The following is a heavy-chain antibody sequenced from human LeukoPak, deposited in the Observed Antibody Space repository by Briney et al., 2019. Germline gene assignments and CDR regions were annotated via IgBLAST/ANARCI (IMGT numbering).Heavy chain of an antibody. CDR1: GFTLFWHV. J-gene: IGHJ4*02. CDR3: ARDMSGTYSFDY. D-gene: IGHD1-26*01. Sequence: PGGSLRLSCSASGFTLFWHVMHWVRQAPGKALEYVSFIHHNGEITSYADSVRGRFTVSRDNSKNTLFLELSSLRVDDTAVYYCARDMSGTYSFDYWDQGTLVTVSS. V-gene: IGHV3-64D*06. CDR2: IHHNGEIT.